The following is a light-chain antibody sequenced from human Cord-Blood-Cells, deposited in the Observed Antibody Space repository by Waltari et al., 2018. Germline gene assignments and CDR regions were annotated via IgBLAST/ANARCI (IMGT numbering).Light chain of an antibody. Sequence: SYALTHPPSGSVPAGKTASITCSGSNIGSNSEHWSQQKPGQATVLVIYYDSDRPSGIPERFSGSNSGSTASLPISRVDAGGEADYYCQVWDSSRDHYVFGTGTKDTVL. CDR2: YDS. V-gene: IGLV3-21*04. J-gene: IGLJ1*01. CDR3: QVWDSSRDHYV. CDR1: NIGSNS.